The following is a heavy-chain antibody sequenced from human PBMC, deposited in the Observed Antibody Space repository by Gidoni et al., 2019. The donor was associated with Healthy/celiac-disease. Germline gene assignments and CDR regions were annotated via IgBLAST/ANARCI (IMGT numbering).Heavy chain of an antibody. CDR2: IRSKAYGGTT. Sequence: PGKGLEWVGFIRSKAYGGTTEYAAYVKGRFTISRDDSKSIAYLQMNSLKTEDTAVYYCTRDPVHSSGYYDAFDIWGQGTMVTVSS. V-gene: IGHV3-49*02. CDR3: TRDPVHSSGYYDAFDI. D-gene: IGHD3-22*01. J-gene: IGHJ3*02.